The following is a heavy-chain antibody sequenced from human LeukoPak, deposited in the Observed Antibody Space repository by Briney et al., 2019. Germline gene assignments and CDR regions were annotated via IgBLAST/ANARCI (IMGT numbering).Heavy chain of an antibody. Sequence: GGSLRLSCAASGFTFSDYYMSWVRQAPGKGLEWVSAISGSGGSTYYADSVKGRFTISRDNSKNTLYLQMNSLRAEDTAVYYCAKLSGDYALSRPNWGQGTLVTVSS. V-gene: IGHV3-23*01. D-gene: IGHD4-17*01. J-gene: IGHJ4*02. CDR1: GFTFSDYY. CDR3: AKLSGDYALSRPN. CDR2: ISGSGGST.